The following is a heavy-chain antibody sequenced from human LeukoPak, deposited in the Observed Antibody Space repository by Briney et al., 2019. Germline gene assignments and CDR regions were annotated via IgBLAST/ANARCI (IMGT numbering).Heavy chain of an antibody. Sequence: GGSLRLSCAASGFTFNNYAMSWVRQAPGKGLEWVSSISASGGSTYYADSVKGRFTISRDNSRNTLYLQMNSLRAEDTAVYYCAKSFGPVIAAAGTGADWGQGTLVTVSS. J-gene: IGHJ4*02. CDR2: ISASGGST. CDR3: AKSFGPVIAAAGTGAD. CDR1: GFTFNNYA. D-gene: IGHD6-13*01. V-gene: IGHV3-23*01.